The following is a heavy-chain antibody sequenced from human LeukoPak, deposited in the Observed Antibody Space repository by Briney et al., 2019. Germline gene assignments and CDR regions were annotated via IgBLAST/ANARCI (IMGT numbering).Heavy chain of an antibody. Sequence: SQTLSLTCAISGDSVSSNSAAWNWSRQSPSRGLEWLGRTYYRSKWYNDYAVSVKSRITINPDTYKNQFSLQLNSVTPEDTAVYYCASSSLRGSDAFDIWGQGTMVTVSS. CDR2: TYYRSKWYN. J-gene: IGHJ3*02. V-gene: IGHV6-1*01. CDR3: ASSSLRGSDAFDI. CDR1: GDSVSSNSAA. D-gene: IGHD3-16*01.